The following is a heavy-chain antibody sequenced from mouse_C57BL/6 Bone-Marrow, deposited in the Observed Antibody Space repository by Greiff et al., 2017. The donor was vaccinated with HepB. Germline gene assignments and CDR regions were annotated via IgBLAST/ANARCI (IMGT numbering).Heavy chain of an antibody. V-gene: IGHV5-6*02. CDR1: GFTFSSYG. CDR3: ARQGAMDY. J-gene: IGHJ4*01. CDR2: ISSGGSYT. Sequence: EVKLVESGGDLVKPGGSLKLSCAASGFTFSSYGMSWVRQTPDKRLEWVATISSGGSYTYYPDSVKGRFTISRDNAKNTLYLQMSSLKAEDRAMYYCARQGAMDYWGQGTSVTVSS.